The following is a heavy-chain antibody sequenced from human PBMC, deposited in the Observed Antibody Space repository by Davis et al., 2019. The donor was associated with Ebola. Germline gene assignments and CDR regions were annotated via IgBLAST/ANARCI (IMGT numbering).Heavy chain of an antibody. CDR2: ISQSGST. J-gene: IGHJ5*02. Sequence: SETLSLTCAVSGDSISSSNWWSWVRPPPGKGLEWIGEISQSGSTNYNPSLKSRVTISVDKSKNQFSLKLSSVTAADTAVYYCARLTRLSMTTVKTGWFDPWGQGTLVTVSS. CDR3: ARLTRLSMTTVKTGWFDP. D-gene: IGHD4-17*01. V-gene: IGHV4-4*02. CDR1: GDSISSSNW.